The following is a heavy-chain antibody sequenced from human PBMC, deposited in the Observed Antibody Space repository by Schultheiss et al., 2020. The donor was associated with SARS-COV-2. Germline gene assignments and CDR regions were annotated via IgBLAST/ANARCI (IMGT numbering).Heavy chain of an antibody. CDR3: AEGVGANRNLDY. CDR2: IVVGSGNT. Sequence: SVKVSCKASGFIFSDSTIMWVRQARGQGLEWIGWIVVGSGNTNYAQNFQARVTVTRDFSTETAYMELSSLRSEDTAVYYCAEGVGANRNLDYWGQGTLVTVSS. J-gene: IGHJ4*02. D-gene: IGHD1-26*01. CDR1: GFIFSDST. V-gene: IGHV1-58*02.